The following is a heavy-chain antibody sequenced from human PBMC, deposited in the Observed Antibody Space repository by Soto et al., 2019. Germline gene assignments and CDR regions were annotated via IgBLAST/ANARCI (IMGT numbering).Heavy chain of an antibody. J-gene: IGHJ4*02. CDR1: GFTFSSYW. D-gene: IGHD3-16*01. V-gene: IGHV3-7*02. Sequence: ELQLVESGRGLVQPGGSLRLSCAASGFTFSSYWMSWVRQAPGKGLEWVANIKQDGSEKYYVDSVKGRFTISRDNAKNSLYLQMNSLRAEDTAVYYCASGVITMTRLFAYWGQGTLVTVSS. CDR2: IKQDGSEK. CDR3: ASGVITMTRLFAY.